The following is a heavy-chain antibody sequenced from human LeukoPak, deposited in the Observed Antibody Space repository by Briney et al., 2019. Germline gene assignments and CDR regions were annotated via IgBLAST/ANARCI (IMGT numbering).Heavy chain of an antibody. J-gene: IGHJ4*02. CDR2: IRYDGSNK. CDR3: AKDTEYDFWSGYYTPAFDY. V-gene: IGHV3-33*06. CDR1: RFTFSSYG. Sequence: GRSLRLSCAASRFTFSSYGMHWVRQAPGKGLEWVAVIRYDGSNKYYADSVKGRFTISRDNSKNTLYLQMNSLRAEDTAVYYCAKDTEYDFWSGYYTPAFDYWGQGTLVTVSS. D-gene: IGHD3-3*01.